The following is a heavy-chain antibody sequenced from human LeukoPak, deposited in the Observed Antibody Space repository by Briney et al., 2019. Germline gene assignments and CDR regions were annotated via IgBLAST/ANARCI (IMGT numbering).Heavy chain of an antibody. CDR1: GGSMTNNTFY. V-gene: IGHV4-39*07. Sequence: SETLSLTCTVSGGSMTNNTFYWGWIRQPPGKGLEWIGSIYHTGPTYYNPSLKSRVTISVDTSKNQFSLKLSSVAAADTAVYYCARVLIWFGQLQNWFDPWGPGTLVTVSS. J-gene: IGHJ5*02. CDR3: ARVLIWFGQLQNWFDP. D-gene: IGHD3-10*01. CDR2: IYHTGPT.